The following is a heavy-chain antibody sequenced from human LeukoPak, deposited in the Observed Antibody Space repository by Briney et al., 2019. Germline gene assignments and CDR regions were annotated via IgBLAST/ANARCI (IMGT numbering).Heavy chain of an antibody. CDR3: AKDVGKWESLHFFDY. CDR2: ISGSGAST. Sequence: QPGGSLRLSCLTSGFTLSTNAMSWVRQAPGKGLEWISGISGSGASTYYADSVKGRFTISRDDSRNTLYLQMNSLRGDDTVVYYCAKDVGKWESLHFFDYWGQGTLVTVSS. J-gene: IGHJ4*02. D-gene: IGHD1-26*01. V-gene: IGHV3-23*01. CDR1: GFTLSTNA.